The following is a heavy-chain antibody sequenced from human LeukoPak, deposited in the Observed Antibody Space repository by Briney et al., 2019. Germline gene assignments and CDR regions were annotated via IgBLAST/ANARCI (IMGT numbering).Heavy chain of an antibody. D-gene: IGHD5-12*01. V-gene: IGHV3-23*01. J-gene: IGHJ4*02. CDR3: AKDRVDIVATMFGNYFDY. CDR1: GFTFRNYG. CDR2: IISGGTTT. Sequence: GGSLRLSCAASGFTFRNYGMAWVRQAPGKGLEWVSSIISGGTTTYYADSVKGRFTISRDNSKNTLYLQMNSLRAEDTAVYYCAKDRVDIVATMFGNYFDYWGQGTLVTVSS.